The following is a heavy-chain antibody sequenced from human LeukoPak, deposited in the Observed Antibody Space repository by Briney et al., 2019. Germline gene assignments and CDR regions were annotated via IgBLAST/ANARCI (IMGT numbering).Heavy chain of an antibody. CDR2: IYTSGST. CDR1: DGSISSGSYY. Sequence: SETLSLTCTVSDGSISSGSYYWSWIRQPAGKGLEWIGRIYTSGSTNYNPSLKSRVTISVDTSKNQFSLKLSSVTAADTAVYYCARVESFAKGYFDLWGRGTLVTVSS. V-gene: IGHV4-61*02. CDR3: ARVESFAKGYFDL. J-gene: IGHJ2*01.